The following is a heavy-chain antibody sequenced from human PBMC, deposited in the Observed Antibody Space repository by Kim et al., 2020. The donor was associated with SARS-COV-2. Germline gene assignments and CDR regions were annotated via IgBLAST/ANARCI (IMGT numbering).Heavy chain of an antibody. V-gene: IGHV4-38-2*02. Sequence: SETLSLTCTVSGYSISSGYYWGWIRQPPGKGLEWIGSIYHSGSTYYNPSLKSRVTISVDTSKNQFSLKLSSVTAADTAVYYCARSPQSWFDPWGQGTLVTVSS. CDR3: ARSPQSWFDP. CDR2: IYHSGST. J-gene: IGHJ5*02. CDR1: GYSISSGYY.